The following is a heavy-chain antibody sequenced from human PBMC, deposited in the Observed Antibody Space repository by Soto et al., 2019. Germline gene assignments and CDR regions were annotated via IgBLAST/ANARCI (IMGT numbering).Heavy chain of an antibody. CDR1: GFLFTDYY. D-gene: IGHD2-8*01. CDR2: IDGSSDYT. V-gene: IGHV3-11*06. Sequence: QVQLVESGGGLVKPGGSLRLSCTASGFLFTDYYMSWLRQPPGKGLEWLAYIDGSSDYTNSADSVKGRFTISRDNAKNSVFLQMNNLRADDTAVYYCARDLRFSSTNDFDFWGRGTLVTVSS. CDR3: ARDLRFSSTNDFDF. J-gene: IGHJ4*02.